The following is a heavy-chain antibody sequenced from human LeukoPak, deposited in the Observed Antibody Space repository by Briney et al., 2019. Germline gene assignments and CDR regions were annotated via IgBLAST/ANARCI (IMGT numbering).Heavy chain of an antibody. V-gene: IGHV4-39*07. J-gene: IGHJ4*02. CDR2: IDYSGRT. D-gene: IGHD3-9*01. CDR3: ARDKGHFDVDF. Sequence: WVRQAPGKGLEWMGSIDYSGRTFYIPSLRSRLTISLDTSKNQFSLKLSSVTAADTAMYYCARDKGHFDVDFWGQGTLVTVYS.